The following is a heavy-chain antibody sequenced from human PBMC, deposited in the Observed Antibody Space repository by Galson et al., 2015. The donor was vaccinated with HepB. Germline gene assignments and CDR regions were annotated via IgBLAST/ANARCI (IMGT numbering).Heavy chain of an antibody. Sequence: SLRLSCAASGFTFSPYGMYWVRQAPGKGLEFVAVIWYDGSNKYYSDSVKGRFTISRDNSKNTLYLQKNSLRAEDTAVYYCARDGGAYCSTASCYFSPDYWGQGTLATVSS. V-gene: IGHV3-33*01. CDR1: GFTFSPYG. D-gene: IGHD2-2*01. CDR3: ARDGGAYCSTASCYFSPDY. CDR2: IWYDGSNK. J-gene: IGHJ4*02.